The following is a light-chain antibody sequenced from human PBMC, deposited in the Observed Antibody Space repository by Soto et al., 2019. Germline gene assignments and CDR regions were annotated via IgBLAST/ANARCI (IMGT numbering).Light chain of an antibody. CDR1: KLGDKY. CDR2: QDS. Sequence: SYELTQPPSVSVSPGQTASITCSGDKLGDKYACWYQQKPGQSPVLVIYQDSKRPSGIPERFSGSNSGNTATLTISGTQAMDEADYYCQAWHSSTRVVFGGGTKVTVL. CDR3: QAWHSSTRVV. V-gene: IGLV3-1*01. J-gene: IGLJ2*01.